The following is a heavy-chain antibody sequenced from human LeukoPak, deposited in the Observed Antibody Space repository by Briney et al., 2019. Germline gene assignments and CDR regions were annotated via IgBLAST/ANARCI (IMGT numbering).Heavy chain of an antibody. J-gene: IGHJ4*02. Sequence: GASVKVSCKASGYTFTTSDINWVRQAPGEGLEWVGWIFPHSGDTYYAQKFHDRVTMTSDTSINTAYMELSRLRSDDTGVYFCARTPHELVSAAPFDYWGQGTLITVSS. CDR3: ARTPHELVSAAPFDY. V-gene: IGHV1-2*02. CDR2: IFPHSGDT. D-gene: IGHD2-2*01. CDR1: GYTFTTSD.